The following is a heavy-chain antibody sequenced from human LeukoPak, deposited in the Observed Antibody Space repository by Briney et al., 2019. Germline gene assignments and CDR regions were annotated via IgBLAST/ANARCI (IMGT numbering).Heavy chain of an antibody. J-gene: IGHJ5*02. V-gene: IGHV4-39*07. CDR3: AREGRYYDSGSYGFDP. Sequence: SETLSLTCTASGDSITNTVYYWGWIRQPPGKGLEWIGGIYYSGSTYYNPSLRSRVTISLDTSKNQFFLRLSSVTAADTAMYYCAREGRYYDSGSYGFDPWGQGTLVTVSS. CDR1: GDSITNTVYY. CDR2: IYYSGST. D-gene: IGHD3-10*01.